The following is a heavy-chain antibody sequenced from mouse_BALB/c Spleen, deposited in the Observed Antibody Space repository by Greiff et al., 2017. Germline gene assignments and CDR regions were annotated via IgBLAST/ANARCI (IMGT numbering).Heavy chain of an antibody. V-gene: IGHV1-12*01. CDR3: ARDYGSSLYAMDY. D-gene: IGHD1-1*01. Sequence: LQQPGAELVKPGASVKMSCKASGYTFTSYNMHWVKQTPGQGLEWIGAIYPGNGDTSYNQKFKGKATLTADKSSSTAYMQLSSLTSEDSAVYYCARDYGSSLYAMDYWGQGTAVTVSS. CDR2: IYPGNGDT. J-gene: IGHJ4*01. CDR1: GYTFTSYN.